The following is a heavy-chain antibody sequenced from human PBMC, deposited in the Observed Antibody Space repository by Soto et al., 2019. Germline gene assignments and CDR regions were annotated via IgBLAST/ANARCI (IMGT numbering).Heavy chain of an antibody. CDR2: IIPIFGTA. D-gene: IGHD6-6*01. CDR3: ARMGIAASLRGRGYGMEV. CDR1: GCTFSSYA. V-gene: IGHV1-69*06. J-gene: IGHJ6*01. Sequence: SVKVSCKASGCTFSSYAISWVRQAPGQGLEWMGGIIPIFGTANYAQKFQGRVTITADKSTSTAYMELSSLRSEDTAVYYCARMGIAASLRGRGYGMEVLGQGTTVIVSS.